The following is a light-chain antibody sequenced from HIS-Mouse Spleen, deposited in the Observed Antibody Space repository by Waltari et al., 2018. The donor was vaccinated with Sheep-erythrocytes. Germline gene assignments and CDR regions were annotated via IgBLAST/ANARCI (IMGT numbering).Light chain of an antibody. V-gene: IGLV2-11*01. CDR3: YSTDISGNHWV. J-gene: IGLJ3*02. CDR1: SSDVGGYNY. CDR2: DVS. Sequence: QSALTQPRSVSGSPGQSVTISCTGTSSDVGGYNYVSWYQQQPAKAPKLMIYDVSKRPSVVPDRFSGSRSGTMATLSISGAQVEDDADYYCYSTDISGNHWVFGGGTKLTVL.